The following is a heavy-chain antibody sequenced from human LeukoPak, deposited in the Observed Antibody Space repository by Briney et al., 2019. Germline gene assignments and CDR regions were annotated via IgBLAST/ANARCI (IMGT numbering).Heavy chain of an antibody. J-gene: IGHJ5*02. Sequence: PGGSLRLSCTASGFTFSNYYMNWVRQAPGKGLEWVANIKQDGRDKFYVDSVKARFTTSRDNAKNSLYLQMNSLRVDDTAVYYYVRDCRGDVSEFNFFEPWGQGTLVTVSS. CDR1: GFTFSNYY. V-gene: IGHV3-7*01. D-gene: IGHD2-15*01. CDR3: VRDCRGDVSEFNFFEP. CDR2: IKQDGRDK.